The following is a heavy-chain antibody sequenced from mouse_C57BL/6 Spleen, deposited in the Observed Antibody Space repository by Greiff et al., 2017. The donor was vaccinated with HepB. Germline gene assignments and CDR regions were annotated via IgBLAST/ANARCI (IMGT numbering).Heavy chain of an antibody. D-gene: IGHD2-1*01. Sequence: VQLKESGPGLVAPSHCLSITCTVSGFSLTSYGVDWVHQSPGQGLEWLGVIWGVGSTNYNSALISSLSISKDNSKSQACLKMNSLQTDDTAMYYCATPDGNYTCAYWGQGTLVTGSA. CDR2: IWGVGST. V-gene: IGHV2-6*01. CDR3: ATPDGNYTCAY. J-gene: IGHJ3*01. CDR1: GFSLTSYG.